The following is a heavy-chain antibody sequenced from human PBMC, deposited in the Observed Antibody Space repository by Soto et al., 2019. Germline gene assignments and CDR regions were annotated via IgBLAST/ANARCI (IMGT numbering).Heavy chain of an antibody. CDR2: IHHSGST. Sequence: QMQLQESGPRLVKPSETLSLTCAVSSASISSEQWWTWVRQPPGKGLEWIAEIHHSGSTNNNPSLRGRVTMSVDKSKNQFSLNLSSVTAADTAVYSCARSFGSDAIDQWGQGTLVTVSS. CDR3: ARSFGSDAIDQ. V-gene: IGHV4-4*02. J-gene: IGHJ4*02. D-gene: IGHD1-26*01. CDR1: SASISSEQW.